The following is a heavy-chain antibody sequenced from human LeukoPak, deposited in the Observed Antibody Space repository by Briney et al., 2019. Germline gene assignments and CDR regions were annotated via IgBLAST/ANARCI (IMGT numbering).Heavy chain of an antibody. J-gene: IGHJ6*02. CDR3: ARAQLGDYYYGMDV. V-gene: IGHV3-66*01. CDR2: IYSGGST. CDR1: GFTVSSNY. D-gene: IGHD5-24*01. Sequence: GGSLRLSCAASGFTVSSNYVSWVRQAPGKGLEWVSVIYSGGSTYYADSVKGRFTISRDNSKNTLYLQMNSLRAEDTAVYYCARAQLGDYYYGMDVWGQGTTVTVSS.